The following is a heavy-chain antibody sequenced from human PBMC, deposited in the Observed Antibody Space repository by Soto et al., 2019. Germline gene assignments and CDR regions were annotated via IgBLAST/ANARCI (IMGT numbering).Heavy chain of an antibody. D-gene: IGHD4-17*01. CDR3: AIHVMTTVTTRSEYYYYGMDV. CDR1: GGTFSSYT. V-gene: IGHV1-69*02. Sequence: GASVKVSCKASGGTFSSYTISWVRQAPGQGLEWMGRIIPILGIANYAQKFQGRVTITADKSTSTAYMELSSLRSEDTAVYYCAIHVMTTVTTRSEYYYYGMDVWGQGTTVTVSS. CDR2: IIPILGIA. J-gene: IGHJ6*02.